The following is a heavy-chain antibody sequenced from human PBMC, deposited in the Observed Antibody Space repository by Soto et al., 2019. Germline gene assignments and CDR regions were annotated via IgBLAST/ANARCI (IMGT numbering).Heavy chain of an antibody. D-gene: IGHD2-2*01. CDR1: VYSFTNYW. CDR2: LYPGNSDT. J-gene: IGHJ4*02. Sequence: PDESLKISCKGSVYSFTNYWIGCVRQMPGKGLEWMGILYPGNSDTRYSPSFQGQVTISADKSISTAYLQWSSLKASDTAMYYCARPTRTYQSVFDYWGQGTLVTVSS. CDR3: ARPTRTYQSVFDY. V-gene: IGHV5-51*01.